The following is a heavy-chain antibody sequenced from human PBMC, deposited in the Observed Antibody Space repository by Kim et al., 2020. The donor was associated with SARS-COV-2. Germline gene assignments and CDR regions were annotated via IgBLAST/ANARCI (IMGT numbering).Heavy chain of an antibody. CDR2: ISYDGSNK. J-gene: IGHJ4*02. CDR3: AKDFVDYYDFWSGTGPSYYFDY. D-gene: IGHD3-3*01. Sequence: GGSLRLSCAASGFTFSSYGMHWVRQAPGKGLEWVAVISYDGSNKYYADSVKGRFTISRDNSKNTLYLQMNSLRAEDTAVYYCAKDFVDYYDFWSGTGPSYYFDYWGQGTLVTVSS. V-gene: IGHV3-30*18. CDR1: GFTFSSYG.